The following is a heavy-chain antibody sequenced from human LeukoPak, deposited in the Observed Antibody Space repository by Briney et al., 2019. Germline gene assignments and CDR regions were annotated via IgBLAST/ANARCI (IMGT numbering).Heavy chain of an antibody. CDR3: ASNPSSGSYYMYYFDY. J-gene: IGHJ4*02. CDR2: ISSSSSYI. Sequence: GGSLRLSCAASGFTFSSYWMHWVRQGPGKGLEWVSSISSSSSYIYYADSVKGRFTISRDNAKNSLYLQMNSLRAEDTAVYYCASNPSSGSYYMYYFDYWGQGTLVTVSS. D-gene: IGHD3-10*01. V-gene: IGHV3-21*01. CDR1: GFTFSSYW.